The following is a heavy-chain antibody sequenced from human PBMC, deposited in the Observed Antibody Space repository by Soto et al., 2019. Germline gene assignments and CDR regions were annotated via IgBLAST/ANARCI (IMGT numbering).Heavy chain of an antibody. Sequence: GGSLRLSCAASAFTFTAYGMHWVRQAPGKGLEWVAVIWYDGTNTYYADSVKGRFTISRDNSRHTLYLQMNNLRAEDTAVYYCAKDEYQLSNFYSMDVWGQGTTVIVSS. CDR3: AKDEYQLSNFYSMDV. J-gene: IGHJ6*02. D-gene: IGHD2-2*01. CDR2: IWYDGTNT. CDR1: AFTFTAYG. V-gene: IGHV3-33*06.